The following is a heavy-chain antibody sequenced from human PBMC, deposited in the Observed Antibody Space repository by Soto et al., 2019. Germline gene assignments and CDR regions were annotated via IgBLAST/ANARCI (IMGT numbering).Heavy chain of an antibody. CDR2: IYYSGST. J-gene: IGHJ4*02. Sequence: SSETLSLTCTVSGGSISSYYWIWIRQPPGKGLEWIGYIYYSGSTNYNPSLKSRVTISVDTSKNQFSLKLSSVTAADTAVYYCARAPQYSSGFSGYFDYWGQGILVTVSS. D-gene: IGHD6-19*01. CDR3: ARAPQYSSGFSGYFDY. CDR1: GGSISSYY. V-gene: IGHV4-59*12.